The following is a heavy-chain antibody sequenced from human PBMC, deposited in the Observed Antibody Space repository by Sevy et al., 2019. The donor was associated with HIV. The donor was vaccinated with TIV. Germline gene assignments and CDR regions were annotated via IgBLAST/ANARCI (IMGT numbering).Heavy chain of an antibody. CDR1: GFTCSDYY. J-gene: IGHJ6*02. D-gene: IGHD1-26*01. V-gene: IGHV3-11*04. Sequence: GGSLRLSCAASGFTCSDYYMTWIRQAPGKGLEWVSHISTSGTTIYYADSVKGRFIISRDNAKNSLYLQMNSLRAEDTALYYCAREYLNTRWHNYYYYDMDVWGQGTTVTVSS. CDR3: AREYLNTRWHNYYYYDMDV. CDR2: ISTSGTTI.